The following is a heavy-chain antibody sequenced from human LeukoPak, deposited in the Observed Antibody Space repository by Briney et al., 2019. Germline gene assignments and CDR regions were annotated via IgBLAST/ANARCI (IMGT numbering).Heavy chain of an antibody. V-gene: IGHV4-59*08. CDR1: GGSISSYY. D-gene: IGHD3-22*01. CDR3: ARANYYDSSGYSRGAFDI. Sequence: SETLSLTCTVSGGSISSYYWSWIRQPPGKGLEWIGYIYYSGSTNCNPSLKSRVTISVDTSKNQFSLKLSSVIAADTAVYYCARANYYDSSGYSRGAFDIWGQGTMVTVSS. J-gene: IGHJ3*02. CDR2: IYYSGST.